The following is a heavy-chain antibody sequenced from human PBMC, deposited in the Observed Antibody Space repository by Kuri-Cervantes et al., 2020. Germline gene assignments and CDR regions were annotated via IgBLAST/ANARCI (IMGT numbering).Heavy chain of an antibody. CDR3: TKDYSSSYYYMDV. CDR1: GYTFTSYD. V-gene: IGHV1-8*02. J-gene: IGHJ6*03. D-gene: IGHD6-6*01. Sequence: ASVKVSCKASGYTFTSYDINWVRQATGQGLEWMGWMNPNSGNTGYAQKFQGRVTMTRNTSISTAYMELSSLRAEDTALYYCTKDYSSSYYYMDVWGKGTTVTVSS. CDR2: MNPNSGNT.